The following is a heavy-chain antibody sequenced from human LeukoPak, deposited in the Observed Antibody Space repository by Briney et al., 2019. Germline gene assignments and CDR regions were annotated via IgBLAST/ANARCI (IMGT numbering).Heavy chain of an antibody. CDR1: GGSFSGYY. J-gene: IGHJ4*02. D-gene: IGHD6-13*01. CDR2: INHSGST. V-gene: IGHV4-34*01. Sequence: ASETLSLTCAVYGGSFSGYYWSWIRQPPGKGLEWIGEINHSGSTNYNPSLKSRVTISVDTSKNQFSLKLSSVTAADTAVYYCASIAAAPYPLFDYWGQGTLVTVSS. CDR3: ASIAAAPYPLFDY.